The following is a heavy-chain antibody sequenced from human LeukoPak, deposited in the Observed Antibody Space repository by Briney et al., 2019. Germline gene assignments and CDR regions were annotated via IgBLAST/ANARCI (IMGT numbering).Heavy chain of an antibody. Sequence: GGSLRLSCAASGFTFSNAWMSWVRQAPGKGLEWVGRIKSNTDGGTIDYAAPVKGRFTISRDDSEKMLFLQMNSLITEDTAVYHCTTDLRWYNIWYAGYWGQGTLVTVSS. CDR1: GFTFSNAW. CDR3: TTDLRWYNIWYAGY. J-gene: IGHJ4*02. D-gene: IGHD1-14*01. V-gene: IGHV3-15*01. CDR2: IKSNTDGGTI.